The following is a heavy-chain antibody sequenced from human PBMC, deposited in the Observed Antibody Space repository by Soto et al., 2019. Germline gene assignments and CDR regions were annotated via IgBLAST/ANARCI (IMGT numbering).Heavy chain of an antibody. CDR2: IWYDGSNK. J-gene: IGHJ5*02. D-gene: IGHD3-3*01. Sequence: QVQLVESGGGVVQPGRSLRLSCAASGFTFSSYGMHWVRQAPGKGLEWGAVIWYDGSNKYYADSVKGRFTISRDNSKNTLYLQMNSLRAEDTAVYYCARDRITIFGVVSGWFDPWGQGTLVTVSS. CDR1: GFTFSSYG. V-gene: IGHV3-33*01. CDR3: ARDRITIFGVVSGWFDP.